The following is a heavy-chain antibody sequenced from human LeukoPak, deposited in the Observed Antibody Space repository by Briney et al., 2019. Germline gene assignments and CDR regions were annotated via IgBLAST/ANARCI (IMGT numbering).Heavy chain of an antibody. CDR1: GFTFSNYW. D-gene: IGHD4/OR15-4a*01. CDR3: ARPSVLGPNTDY. Sequence: GGPLRLSCAASGFTFSNYWMSWVRQTPGKGLEGVASIEQDGSEKYYVDSVKGRFTISRDNAKNSLFLQMNSLRADDTAVYYCARPSVLGPNTDYWGQGTLVIVSS. J-gene: IGHJ4*02. V-gene: IGHV3-7*01. CDR2: IEQDGSEK.